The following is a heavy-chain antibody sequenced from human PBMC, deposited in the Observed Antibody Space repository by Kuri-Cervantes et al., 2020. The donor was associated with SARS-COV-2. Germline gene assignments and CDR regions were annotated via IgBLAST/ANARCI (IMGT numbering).Heavy chain of an antibody. J-gene: IGHJ4*02. CDR3: ARGPLPEDIAVLPAASPFMYFDY. Sequence: SVKVSCKASGGTFSSCAITWVRQAPGQGFEWMGGIIPIFGPANYAQKFQGRVTITADESTSTAYMELSSLRSEDTAVYYCARGPLPEDIAVLPAASPFMYFDYWGQGALVTVSS. CDR2: IIPIFGPA. D-gene: IGHD2-2*01. CDR1: GGTFSSCA. V-gene: IGHV1-69*13.